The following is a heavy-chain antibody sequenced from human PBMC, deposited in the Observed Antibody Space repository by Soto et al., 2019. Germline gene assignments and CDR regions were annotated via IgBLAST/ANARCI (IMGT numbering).Heavy chain of an antibody. V-gene: IGHV3-23*01. CDR2: ISGSGGST. CDR1: GFTFSSYA. CDR3: SRRSSGWYFDY. J-gene: IGHJ4*02. D-gene: IGHD6-19*01. Sequence: EVQLLESGGGLVQPGGSLRLSCAASGFTFSSYAMSWVRQAPGKGLEWVSVISGSGGSTYYADSVKGRFTISRDNSKNTLYLQMNSLRAEDTTVYYCSRRSSGWYFDYWGQGTLVTVSS.